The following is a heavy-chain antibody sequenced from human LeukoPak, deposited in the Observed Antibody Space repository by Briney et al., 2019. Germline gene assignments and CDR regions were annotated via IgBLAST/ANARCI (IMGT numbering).Heavy chain of an antibody. CDR2: ISASGTLT. CDR3: ARASGGDRGYDLYYLDY. V-gene: IGHV3-48*03. Sequence: LSGGSLRLSCTASGFSFSSYEMNWVRQAPGKGLEWISYISASGTLTHYADSVEGRFTISRDNAKSSLYLQMNSLRAEDTAVYYCARASGGDRGYDLYYLDYWGQGSLVTVSS. D-gene: IGHD5-12*01. CDR1: GFSFSSYE. J-gene: IGHJ4*02.